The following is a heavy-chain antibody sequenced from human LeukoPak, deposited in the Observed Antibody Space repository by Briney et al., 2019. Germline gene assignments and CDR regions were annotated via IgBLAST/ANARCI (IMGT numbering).Heavy chain of an antibody. CDR3: AKGGGYEAQYYYYYLDV. D-gene: IGHD5-12*01. CDR2: ISYDGSNK. Sequence: GGSLRLSCAASGFTFSSYGMHWVRQAPGKGLEWVAVISYDGSNKYYADSVKGRFTVSRDNSKNTLYLQMKSLRAEDTAVYYCAKGGGYEAQYYYYYLDVWGKGTTVTISS. J-gene: IGHJ6*03. V-gene: IGHV3-30*18. CDR1: GFTFSSYG.